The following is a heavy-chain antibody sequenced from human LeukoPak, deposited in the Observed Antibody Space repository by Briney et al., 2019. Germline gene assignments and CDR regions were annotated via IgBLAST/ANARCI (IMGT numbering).Heavy chain of an antibody. Sequence: SETLSLTCTVSGGSVSSTSYYWGWIRQPPGKGLEWIGSVYYSGSTYYNPSVKSRVTISVDTSKNQFSLKLSSVTAADTAVYYCAREKGWELLGFDYWGQGTLVTVSS. D-gene: IGHD1-26*01. V-gene: IGHV4-39*02. CDR3: AREKGWELLGFDY. J-gene: IGHJ4*02. CDR2: VYYSGST. CDR1: GGSVSSTSYY.